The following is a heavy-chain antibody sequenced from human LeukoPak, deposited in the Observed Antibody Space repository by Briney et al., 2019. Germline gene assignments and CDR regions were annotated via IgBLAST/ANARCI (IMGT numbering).Heavy chain of an antibody. D-gene: IGHD6-6*01. CDR1: GYTFTGYY. CDR2: INPNSGGT. V-gene: IGHV1-2*02. Sequence: GASVTVSCKASGYTFTGYYIHWVRQAPGQGLEWMGWINPNSGGTNYAQKFQGRVTMTRDTSISTAYMELSGLKSDDTAVYYCARGDPPPITARPSGHFMDVWDKGITVTVSS. CDR3: ARGDPPPITARPSGHFMDV. J-gene: IGHJ6*03.